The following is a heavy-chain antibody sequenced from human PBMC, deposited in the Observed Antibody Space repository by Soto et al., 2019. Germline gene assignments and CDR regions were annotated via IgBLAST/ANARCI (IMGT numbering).Heavy chain of an antibody. Sequence: EVQLVESGGGLVEPGGSLRLSCAASGFTFSDHYMDWVRQAPGKGLEWIGRVRNKANSYTTEYAASVRGRFTVSRDDSKNPLYLQMNSLKTEDTAMYYCVRNLASGGTYYFDYWGQGTLVTVSS. D-gene: IGHD2-15*01. V-gene: IGHV3-72*01. J-gene: IGHJ4*02. CDR3: VRNLASGGTYYFDY. CDR1: GFTFSDHY. CDR2: VRNKANSYTT.